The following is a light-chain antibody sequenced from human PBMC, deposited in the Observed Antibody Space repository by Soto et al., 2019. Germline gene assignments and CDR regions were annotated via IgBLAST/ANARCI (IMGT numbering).Light chain of an antibody. CDR1: QSVSSN. Sequence: EIVMTQSPANLSVSPGERATLSCRASQSVSSNLAWYQQKPGQGPRLLIYGASTRATSIPARFSGSRSGTEFTLTITSLQSEDFAVDYCQQYNKWPPDTFGQGTKLEIK. J-gene: IGKJ2*01. CDR3: QQYNKWPPDT. CDR2: GAS. V-gene: IGKV3-15*01.